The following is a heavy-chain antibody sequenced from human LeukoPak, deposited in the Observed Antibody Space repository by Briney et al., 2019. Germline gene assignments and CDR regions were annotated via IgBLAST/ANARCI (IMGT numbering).Heavy chain of an antibody. CDR1: AFTFSNYA. CDR3: AKAGEQQWLRMHFDN. V-gene: IGHV3-23*01. J-gene: IGHJ4*02. CDR2: ISGSRDGT. D-gene: IGHD5-18*01. Sequence: SGGSLRLSCAASAFTFSNYAMNWVRQAPGKGLEWVSVISGSRDGTYYADSVKGRFTISRDNSKNTLYLQMKSLRAEDTAVYYCAKAGEQQWLRMHFDNWGQGTLVTVSS.